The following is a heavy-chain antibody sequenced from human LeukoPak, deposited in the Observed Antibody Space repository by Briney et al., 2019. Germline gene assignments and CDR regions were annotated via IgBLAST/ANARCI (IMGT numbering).Heavy chain of an antibody. Sequence: ASVKVSCKASGGTFSSYAISWVRQAPGQGLEWMGGIIPIFGTANYAQKFQGRVTMTRDMSTSTVYMELSSLRSEDTAVYYCARGDTGTTDYWGQGTLVTVSS. CDR3: ARGDTGTTDY. D-gene: IGHD1-7*01. CDR1: GGTFSSYA. CDR2: IIPIFGTA. V-gene: IGHV1-69*05. J-gene: IGHJ4*02.